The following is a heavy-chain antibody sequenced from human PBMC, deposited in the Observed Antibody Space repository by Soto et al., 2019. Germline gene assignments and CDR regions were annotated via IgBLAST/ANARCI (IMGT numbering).Heavy chain of an antibody. CDR1: GGSFSDYY. V-gene: IGHV4-34*01. Sequence: QVQLQLWGAGLLKPSETLSLTCAVNGGSFSDYYWSWIRQPPGKGLEWIGEVNHSESTNYNPSLKSRVTVSVETSKNQFSLQLSSVTAADTAVYYCARLSRALGGVVAARLHYYYYMDVWGKGTTVTVSS. J-gene: IGHJ6*03. CDR3: ARLSRALGGVVAARLHYYYYMDV. D-gene: IGHD3-16*02. CDR2: VNHSEST.